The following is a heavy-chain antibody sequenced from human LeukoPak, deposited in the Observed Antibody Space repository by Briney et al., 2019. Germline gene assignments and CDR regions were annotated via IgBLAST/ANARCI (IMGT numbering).Heavy chain of an antibody. CDR1: GYTFTGYY. CDR3: ARDLEFYSSGWFYFDY. V-gene: IGHV1-2*02. D-gene: IGHD6-19*01. Sequence: ASVKVSCKASGYTFTGYYVHWVRQAPGQGLEWMGWINPNSGGTNYAQKFQGRVTMTRDTSISTAYMELSRLRSDDTAVYYCARDLEFYSSGWFYFDYWGPGTLVTVSS. J-gene: IGHJ4*02. CDR2: INPNSGGT.